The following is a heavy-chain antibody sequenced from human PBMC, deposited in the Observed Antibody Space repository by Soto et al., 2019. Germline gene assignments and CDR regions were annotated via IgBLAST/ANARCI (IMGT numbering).Heavy chain of an antibody. CDR1: GGTFSSYA. D-gene: IGHD6-19*01. V-gene: IGHV1-69*01. J-gene: IGHJ4*02. Sequence: QVQLVQSGAEVKKPRSSVKVSCKASGGTFSSYAISWVRQAPGQGLEWMGGIIPIFGTANYAQKFQGRVTITADESTSTAYMERSSLRSEDTAVYYCARDSRGVAGTIDYWGQGTLVTVSS. CDR3: ARDSRGVAGTIDY. CDR2: IIPIFGTA.